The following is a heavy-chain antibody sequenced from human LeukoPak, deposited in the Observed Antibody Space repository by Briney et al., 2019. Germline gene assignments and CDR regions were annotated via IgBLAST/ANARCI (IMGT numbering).Heavy chain of an antibody. V-gene: IGHV4-39*07. CDR3: VRGIVGATEADAFDI. D-gene: IGHD1-26*01. Sequence: SETLSLTCTVSGGSISSSSYYWGWIRQPPGKGLEWIGSIYYSGSTYYNPSLKSRVTISVDTSKNQFSLKLRSVTAADTAVYYCVRGIVGATEADAFDIWGQGTMVTVSS. J-gene: IGHJ3*02. CDR2: IYYSGST. CDR1: GGSISSSSYY.